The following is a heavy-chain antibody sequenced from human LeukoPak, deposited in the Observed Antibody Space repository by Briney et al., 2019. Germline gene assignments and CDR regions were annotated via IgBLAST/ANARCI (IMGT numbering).Heavy chain of an antibody. V-gene: IGHV3-11*04. CDR1: GFTFSDYY. D-gene: IGHD3-22*01. CDR3: ASGTKTYYYDSSGFDY. Sequence: PGGSLRLSCAASGFTFSDYYMSWIRQAPGQGLEWVSYISSSGSTIYYADSVKGRFTISRDNAKNSLHLQMNSLRAEDTAVYYCASGTKTYYYDSSGFDYWGQGTLVTVSS. CDR2: ISSSGSTI. J-gene: IGHJ4*02.